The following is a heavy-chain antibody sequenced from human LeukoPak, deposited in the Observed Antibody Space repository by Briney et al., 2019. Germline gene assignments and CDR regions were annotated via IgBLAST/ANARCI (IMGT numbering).Heavy chain of an antibody. Sequence: GASVKVSCKASGGTFSSYAISWVRQAPGQGLEWMGGIIPIFGTANYAQKFQGRVTITTDESTSTAYMELSSLRSEDTAVHYCARDSGFGPAPLIDWGQGTLVTVSS. D-gene: IGHD3-22*01. CDR2: IIPIFGTA. V-gene: IGHV1-69*05. J-gene: IGHJ4*02. CDR1: GGTFSSYA. CDR3: ARDSGFGPAPLID.